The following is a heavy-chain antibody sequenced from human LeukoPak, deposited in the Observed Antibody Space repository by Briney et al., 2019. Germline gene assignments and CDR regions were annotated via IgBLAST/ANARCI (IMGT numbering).Heavy chain of an antibody. V-gene: IGHV3-21*01. D-gene: IGHD6-13*01. CDR3: AREIADAGTDF. J-gene: IGHJ4*02. Sequence: PGGSLRLSCAASGFNFNNYNMNWVRQAPGKGLEWVSSIRSNSIDIYYTDSVKGRFTISRDNAKKSLYLQMNSLRVEDTAVYFCAREIADAGTDFWGQGTQVTVSS. CDR2: IRSNSIDI. CDR1: GFNFNNYN.